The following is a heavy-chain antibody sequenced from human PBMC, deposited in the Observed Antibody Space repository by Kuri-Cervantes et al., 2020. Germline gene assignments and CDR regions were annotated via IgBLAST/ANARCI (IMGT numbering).Heavy chain of an antibody. J-gene: IGHJ2*01. Sequence: GESLKISCAASGFTFSSYSMNWVRQAPGKGLEWVAVIWYDGSNKYYADSVKGRFTISRDNSKNTLYLQMNSLRAEDTAVYYCAKDRGIAVAGTGWYFDLWGRGTLVTVSS. CDR1: GFTFSSYS. CDR3: AKDRGIAVAGTGWYFDL. CDR2: IWYDGSNK. D-gene: IGHD6-19*01. V-gene: IGHV3-30*02.